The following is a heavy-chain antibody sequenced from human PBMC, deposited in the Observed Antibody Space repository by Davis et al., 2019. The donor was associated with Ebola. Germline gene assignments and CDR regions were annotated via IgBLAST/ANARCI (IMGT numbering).Heavy chain of an antibody. CDR1: GFTFSSYS. J-gene: IGHJ4*02. D-gene: IGHD3-22*01. CDR3: ARVDDSSGYSTGKVDY. Sequence: PGGSLRLSCAASGFTFSSYSMNWVRQAPGKGLEWVSSISSSSSYIYYADSVKGRFTISRDNAKNSLYLQMNSLRAEDTAVYYCARVDDSSGYSTGKVDYWGQGTLVTVSS. V-gene: IGHV3-21*01. CDR2: ISSSSSYI.